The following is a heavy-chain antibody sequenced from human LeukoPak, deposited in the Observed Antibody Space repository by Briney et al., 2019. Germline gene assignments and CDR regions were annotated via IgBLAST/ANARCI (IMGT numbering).Heavy chain of an antibody. Sequence: GGSLRLSCAASGFTFSSYGMHWVRQAPGKGLEWVAIVWYDGSNTYYVDSVRGRFTISRDNSKNTLYLQVNSLRAEDTAMYYCARDLEIGSSSYYFDHWGQGTLVTVSS. V-gene: IGHV3-33*01. D-gene: IGHD1-1*01. CDR3: ARDLEIGSSSYYFDH. CDR1: GFTFSSYG. J-gene: IGHJ4*02. CDR2: VWYDGSNT.